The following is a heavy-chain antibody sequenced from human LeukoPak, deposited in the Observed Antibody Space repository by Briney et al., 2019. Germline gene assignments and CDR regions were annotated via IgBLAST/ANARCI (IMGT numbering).Heavy chain of an antibody. CDR1: GGSISSYY. CDR2: IYTSGST. CDR3: ARVAHPGGVSYYGSGYDAFDI. J-gene: IGHJ3*02. V-gene: IGHV4-4*07. D-gene: IGHD3-10*01. Sequence: SETLSLTCTVSGGSISSYYWSWIRQPAGKGLEWIGRIYTSGSTNYNPSLKSRVTMSVDTSKNQFSLKLSSVTAADTAVYYCARVAHPGGVSYYGSGYDAFDIWGQGTMVTVSS.